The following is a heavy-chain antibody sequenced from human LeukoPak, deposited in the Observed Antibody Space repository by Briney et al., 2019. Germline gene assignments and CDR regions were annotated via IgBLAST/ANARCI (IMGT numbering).Heavy chain of an antibody. J-gene: IGHJ4*02. CDR2: INPNSGGT. CDR3: ASLRCSSTSCPLQS. D-gene: IGHD2-2*01. CDR1: GSTFTGYY. Sequence: KPGASVEVSCKASGSTFTGYYMHWVRQAPGQGLEWMGRINPNSGGTNYAQRFQGRVTMTRDTSISTAYMELSRLRSDDTAVYYCASLRCSSTSCPLQSGGQGTLVTVSS. V-gene: IGHV1-2*06.